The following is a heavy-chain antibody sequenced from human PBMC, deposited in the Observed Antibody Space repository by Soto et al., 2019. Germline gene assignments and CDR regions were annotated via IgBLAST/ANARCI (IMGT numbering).Heavy chain of an antibody. CDR2: ISKSSVTT. CDR1: GFSFSTSE. J-gene: IGHJ3*02. CDR3: APRKFGSFNIAAFEI. D-gene: IGHD3-16*01. V-gene: IGHV3-48*03. Sequence: PGGSLRLSCAASGFSFSTSEMNWVRLVPGKGLEWISYISKSSVTTHYADSVKGRFTISRDNANNSLFLEMNSLRVEDTALYYCAPRKFGSFNIAAFEIWGQGTMVTVSS.